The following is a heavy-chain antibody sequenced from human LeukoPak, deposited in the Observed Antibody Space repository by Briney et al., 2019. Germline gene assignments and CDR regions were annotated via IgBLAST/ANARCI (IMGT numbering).Heavy chain of an antibody. CDR1: GYTFTGYY. D-gene: IGHD2-2*01. V-gene: IGHV1-2*06. CDR2: INPNSGGT. J-gene: IGHJ5*02. Sequence: EASVKVSCKASGYTFTGYYMHWVRQAPGQGLEWMGRINPNSGGTNYAQKSQGRVTMTRDTSISTAYMELSRLRSDDTAVYYCARAPNQNIVVVPAAPFDPWGQGTLVTVSS. CDR3: ARAPNQNIVVVPAAPFDP.